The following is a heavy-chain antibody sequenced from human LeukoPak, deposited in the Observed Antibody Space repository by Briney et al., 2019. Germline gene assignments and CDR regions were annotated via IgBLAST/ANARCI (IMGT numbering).Heavy chain of an antibody. V-gene: IGHV1-46*01. J-gene: IGHJ3*01. CDR1: GYTCTNSY. Sequence: ASVKVSCKASGYTCTNSYIHWVRQAPGQVLEWMGLINPDGGNTNYAQNFQGRVTLTRDTSTSTVYMELSSLRSEDTAIYYCARIRDGYNEAYDLWGQGTVVTVPS. D-gene: IGHD5-24*01. CDR3: ARIRDGYNEAYDL. CDR2: INPDGGNT.